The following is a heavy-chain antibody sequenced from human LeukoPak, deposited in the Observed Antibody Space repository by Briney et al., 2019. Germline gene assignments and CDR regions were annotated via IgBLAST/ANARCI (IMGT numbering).Heavy chain of an antibody. CDR2: IYHRGST. J-gene: IGHJ5*02. Sequence: SETLSLTCTLSGGSISSSSHYWGWIRQSPGKGLEWIGEIYHRGSTNYNPSLKSRVTISVDKSKNKFSLKLSSVTAADTAVYYWAREWYDGPYNWFDPWGQGTLVTVSS. CDR3: AREWYDGPYNWFDP. CDR1: GGSISSSSHY. V-gene: IGHV4-39*07. D-gene: IGHD2-15*01.